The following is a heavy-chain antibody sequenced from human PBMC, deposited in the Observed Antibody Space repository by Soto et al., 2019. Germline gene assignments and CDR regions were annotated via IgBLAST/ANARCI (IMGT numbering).Heavy chain of an antibody. V-gene: IGHV1-46*01. D-gene: IGHD6-25*01. J-gene: IGHJ6*02. Sequence: QVQLVQSGAEVKKPGASVKVPCKASGVTFTNYFFHWVRQAPRQGLEWMGIISPYDGSTNYVQRLQGRVTMTSDTSTSTVYMELSSLRSEDTAVYYCARGDGRGSSGFYYYYGMDVWGHGTTVTVSS. CDR2: ISPYDGST. CDR1: GVTFTNYF. CDR3: ARGDGRGSSGFYYYYGMDV.